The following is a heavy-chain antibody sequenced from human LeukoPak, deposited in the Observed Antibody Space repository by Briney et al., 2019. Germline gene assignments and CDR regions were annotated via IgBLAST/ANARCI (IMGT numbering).Heavy chain of an antibody. Sequence: ASVKVSCKASGYTFTSYYMHWVRQSPGQGLEWMGWINPNSGGTNYAQKWQGRVTMPRDTSISTAYMELSRLRSDDPAVYYCASGYGDPFTSSYYYHMDVWGKGTTVTISS. D-gene: IGHD4-17*01. CDR3: ASGYGDPFTSSYYYHMDV. CDR2: INPNSGGT. V-gene: IGHV1-2*02. J-gene: IGHJ6*03. CDR1: GYTFTSYY.